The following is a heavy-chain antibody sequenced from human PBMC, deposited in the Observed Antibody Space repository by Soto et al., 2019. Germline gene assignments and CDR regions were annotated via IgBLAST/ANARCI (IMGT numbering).Heavy chain of an antibody. Sequence: SETLSLTCTVSGGSISSSSYYWGWIRQPPGKGLEWIGSIYYSGSTYYNPSLKSRVTISVDTSKNQFSLKLSSVTAADTAVYYCAREVDIVVVPAAAYYFDYWGQGTLVTV. CDR1: GGSISSSSYY. D-gene: IGHD2-2*01. CDR2: IYYSGST. CDR3: AREVDIVVVPAAAYYFDY. V-gene: IGHV4-39*02. J-gene: IGHJ4*02.